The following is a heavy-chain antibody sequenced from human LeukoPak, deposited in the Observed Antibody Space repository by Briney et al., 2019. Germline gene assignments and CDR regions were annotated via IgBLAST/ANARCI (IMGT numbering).Heavy chain of an antibody. CDR1: GFTFSTTW. CDR3: TTVSATGTPFL. D-gene: IGHD1-1*01. CDR2: VKSKNDGGTT. J-gene: IGHJ4*02. V-gene: IGHV3-15*01. Sequence: GGSLRLSCAASGFTFSTTWMSWVRQAPGKGLEWVGRVKSKNDGGTTEFAAPVKGIFTISRDDSKDTVYLQMNSLKTEDTAVYYCTTVSATGTPFLWGQGTLVTVSS.